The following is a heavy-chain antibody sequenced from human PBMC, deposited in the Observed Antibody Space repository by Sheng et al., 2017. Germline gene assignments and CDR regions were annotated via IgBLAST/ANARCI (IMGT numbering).Heavy chain of an antibody. CDR1: GFTFSSYA. V-gene: IGHV3-23*04. Sequence: EVQLVESGGGLVQPGGSLRLSCAASGFTFSSYAMSWVRQAPGKGLEWVSAISGSGGSTYYADSVKGRFTISRDNSKNTLYLQMNSLRAEDTAVYYCAKPVNPALNYAHYYFDYWGQGTLVTVSS. CDR3: AKPVNPALNYAHYYFDY. D-gene: IGHD1-7*01. CDR2: ISGSGGST. J-gene: IGHJ4*02.